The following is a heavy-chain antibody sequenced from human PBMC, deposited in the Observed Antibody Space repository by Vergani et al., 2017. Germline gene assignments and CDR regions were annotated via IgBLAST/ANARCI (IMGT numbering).Heavy chain of an antibody. CDR3: ARHYSNYRGWFDP. CDR1: GGSISSYY. V-gene: IGHV4-59*08. Sequence: QVQLQESGPGLVKPSETLSLTCTVSGGSISSYYWSWIRQPPGKGLEWIGYIYYSGSTNYNPSLKSRVTISVDTSKNQFSLKLSSVTAADTAVYYCARHYSNYRGWFDPWGQGTLVTVSS. J-gene: IGHJ5*02. D-gene: IGHD4-11*01. CDR2: IYYSGST.